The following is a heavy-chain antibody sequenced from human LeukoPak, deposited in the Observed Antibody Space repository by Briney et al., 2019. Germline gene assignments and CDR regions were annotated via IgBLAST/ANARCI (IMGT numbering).Heavy chain of an antibody. V-gene: IGHV3-33*01. CDR1: GFTFSSYV. CDR2: IWYDGSNK. D-gene: IGHD4-17*01. CDR3: ARDAYGDYYFDY. Sequence: PGRSLRLSCAASGFTFSSYVVHWVRQAPGKGLEWVALIWYDGSNKYYADSVKGRFTISRDNSKNTLYLQMNSLRPEDTAVYYCARDAYGDYYFDYWGQGTLVTVSS. J-gene: IGHJ4*02.